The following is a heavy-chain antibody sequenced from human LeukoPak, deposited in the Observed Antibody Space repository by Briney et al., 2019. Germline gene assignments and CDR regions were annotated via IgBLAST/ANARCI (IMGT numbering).Heavy chain of an antibody. CDR1: GFTFSSYE. J-gene: IGHJ6*04. V-gene: IGHV3-48*03. CDR2: ISSSGSTI. Sequence: GGSLRLSCAASGFTFSSYEMNWVRQAPGKGLEWISYISSSGSTIYYADSVKGRFTISRDNAKNSLYLQMNSLRAEDTAVYYCAELGITMIGGVWGKGTTVTITS. CDR3: AELGITMIGGV. D-gene: IGHD3-10*02.